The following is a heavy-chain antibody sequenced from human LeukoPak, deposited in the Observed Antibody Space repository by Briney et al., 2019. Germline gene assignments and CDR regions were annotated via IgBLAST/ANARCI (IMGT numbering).Heavy chain of an antibody. Sequence: SETLSLTCTVSHGSISTYYWAWIRQPPGKGLEWIGHIYYSGSTDYNPSLKSRVAISVDTSKNQFSLKLSSVTAADTAVYYCARYNRYYFDYWGQGALVTVSS. V-gene: IGHV4-59*08. CDR1: HGSISTYY. D-gene: IGHD1-14*01. CDR2: IYYSGST. CDR3: ARYNRYYFDY. J-gene: IGHJ4*02.